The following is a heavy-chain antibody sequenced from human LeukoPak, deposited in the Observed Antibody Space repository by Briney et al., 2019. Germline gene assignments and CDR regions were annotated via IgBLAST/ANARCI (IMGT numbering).Heavy chain of an antibody. CDR2: INPDGSTT. CDR1: GFTLSSYW. CDR3: AKDSRYSSSWYFDY. V-gene: IGHV3-74*01. Sequence: GGSLRLSCAASGFTLSSYWMHWVRQVPGKGLVWVSRINPDGSTTTYADSVKGRFTISRDNSKNTLYLQMNSLRAEDTAVYYCAKDSRYSSSWYFDYWGQGTLVTVSS. J-gene: IGHJ4*02. D-gene: IGHD6-13*01.